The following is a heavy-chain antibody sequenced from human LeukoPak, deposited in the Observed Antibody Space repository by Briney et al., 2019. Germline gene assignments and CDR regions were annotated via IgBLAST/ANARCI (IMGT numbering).Heavy chain of an antibody. D-gene: IGHD3-10*01. V-gene: IGHV4-59*01. Sequence: SETLSLTCTVSGGSISSYYWSWIRQPPGKGLEWIGYIYYSGSTNYNPSLKSRVTISVDTSKNQFSLKLSSVTPADTAVYYCARGGYYGSGSYSNWGQGTLVTVSS. CDR3: ARGGYYGSGSYSN. J-gene: IGHJ4*02. CDR1: GGSISSYY. CDR2: IYYSGST.